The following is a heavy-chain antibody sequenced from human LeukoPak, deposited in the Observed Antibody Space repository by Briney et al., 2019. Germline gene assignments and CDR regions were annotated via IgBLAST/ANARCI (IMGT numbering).Heavy chain of an antibody. CDR3: ARGKWDYYDSSGYQLPYDY. J-gene: IGHJ4*02. CDR2: IIPIFGTA. Sequence: ASVKVSCKASGGTFSSYAISWVRQAPGQGLEWMGGIIPIFGTANYAQKFQGRVTITADESTSTAYMELSSLRSGDTAVYYCARGKWDYYDSSGYQLPYDYWGQGTLVTVSS. V-gene: IGHV1-69*13. D-gene: IGHD3-22*01. CDR1: GGTFSSYA.